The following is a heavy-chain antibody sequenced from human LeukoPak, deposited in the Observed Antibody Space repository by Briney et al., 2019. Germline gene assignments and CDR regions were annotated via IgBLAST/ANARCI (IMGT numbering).Heavy chain of an antibody. V-gene: IGHV4-34*01. CDR1: GGSFSGYY. J-gene: IGHJ6*03. CDR3: SRPDGVASRSGFYRGYYYMDV. CDR2: INHSGST. Sequence: KTSETLSLTCAVSGGSFSGYYWNWIRQSPGKGLEWIGEINHSGSTNFNPSLKSRVSISVDTSKNQFSLKLSSVTAADTGVYYCSRPDGVASRSGFYRGYYYMDVWGKGTTVIVSS. D-gene: IGHD3-3*01.